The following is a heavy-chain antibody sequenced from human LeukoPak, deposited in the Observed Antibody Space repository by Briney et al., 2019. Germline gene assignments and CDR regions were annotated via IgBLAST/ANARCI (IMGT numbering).Heavy chain of an antibody. CDR3: AREAGGIAVAGTFYYYYYYMDV. CDR2: IIPIFGTA. V-gene: IGHV1-69*06. CDR1: GGTFSSYA. D-gene: IGHD6-19*01. Sequence: VASVKVSCKASGGTFSSYAISWVRQAPGQGLEWMGGIIPIFGTAIYAQKFQGRVTITADKSTSTAYMELSSLRSEDTAVYYCAREAGGIAVAGTFYYYYYYMDVWGKGTTVTVSS. J-gene: IGHJ6*03.